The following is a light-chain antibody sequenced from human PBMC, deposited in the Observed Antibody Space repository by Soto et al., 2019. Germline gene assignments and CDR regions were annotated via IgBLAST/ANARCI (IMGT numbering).Light chain of an antibody. CDR1: QSVSNK. J-gene: IGKJ4*01. CDR3: QQYASSPLT. V-gene: IGKV3-15*01. CDR2: DTS. Sequence: EIVMTQSPATLSVSPGERATLSCRASQSVSNKLAWYQHKPGQAPRVLIYDTSTRAAGIPARFSGSGSGTDFTLTISRLQPEDFAVYYCQQYASSPLTFGGGTKVDIK.